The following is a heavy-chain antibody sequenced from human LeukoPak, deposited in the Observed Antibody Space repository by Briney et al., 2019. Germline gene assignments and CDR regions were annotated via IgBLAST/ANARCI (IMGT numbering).Heavy chain of an antibody. V-gene: IGHV3-48*04. CDR3: AKDEAAAAGGYYYYGMDV. CDR1: GFTFSSYA. CDR2: ISSSGSTI. D-gene: IGHD6-13*01. J-gene: IGHJ6*02. Sequence: PGGSLRLSCAASGFTFSSYAMTWVRQAPGKGLEWVSYISSSGSTIYYADSVKGRFTISRDNAKNSLYLQMNSLRAEDTAVYYCAKDEAAAAGGYYYYGMDVWGQGTTVTVSS.